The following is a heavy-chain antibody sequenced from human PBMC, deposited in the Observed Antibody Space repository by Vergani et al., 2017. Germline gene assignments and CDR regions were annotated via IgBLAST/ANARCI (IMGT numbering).Heavy chain of an antibody. CDR2: ISYDGSNK. D-gene: IGHD6-13*01. CDR3: AVAAAGTVAGWFDP. V-gene: IGHV3-30-3*01. CDR1: GFTFSSYA. J-gene: IGHJ5*02. Sequence: VQLLESGGGLVQPGGSLRLSCAASGFTFSSYAMHWVRQAPGKGLEWVAVISYDGSNKYYADSVKGRFTISRDNSKNTLYLQMNSLRAEDTAVYYCAVAAAGTVAGWFDPWGQGTLVTVSS.